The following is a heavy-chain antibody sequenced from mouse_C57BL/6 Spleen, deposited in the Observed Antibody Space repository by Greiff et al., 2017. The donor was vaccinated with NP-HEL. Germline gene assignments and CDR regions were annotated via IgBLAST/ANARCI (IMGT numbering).Heavy chain of an antibody. J-gene: IGHJ1*03. V-gene: IGHV1-50*01. Sequence: VQLQQPGAELVKPGASVKLSCKASGYTFTSYWMQWVKQRPGQGLEWIGEIDPSDSYTNYNQKFKGKATLTVDTSSSTAYMQLSSLTSEDSAVYYCARSATPVAGGYFDVWGTGTTVTVSS. D-gene: IGHD1-1*01. CDR2: IDPSDSYT. CDR1: GYTFTSYW. CDR3: ARSATPVAGGYFDV.